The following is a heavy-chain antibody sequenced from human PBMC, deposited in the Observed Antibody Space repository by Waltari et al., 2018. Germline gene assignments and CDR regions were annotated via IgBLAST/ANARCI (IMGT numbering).Heavy chain of an antibody. J-gene: IGHJ4*02. V-gene: IGHV3-66*02. Sequence: EVQLVESGGGLVQPGGSLRLSCAASGFTVSSNYMSWVRQAPGKGLEWVSVIYSGGITYYADSVKGRFTISRDNSKNTLYLQMNSLRAEDTAVYYCARGGYSSGWYYFDYWGQGTLVTVSS. CDR2: IYSGGIT. CDR3: ARGGYSSGWYYFDY. CDR1: GFTVSSNY. D-gene: IGHD6-19*01.